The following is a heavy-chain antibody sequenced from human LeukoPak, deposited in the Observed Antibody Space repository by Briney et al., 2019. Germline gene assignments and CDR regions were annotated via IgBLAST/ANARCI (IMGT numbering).Heavy chain of an antibody. CDR1: GFTFSTYA. J-gene: IGHJ4*02. CDR3: AKDRVSRLQLSDDY. Sequence: GGSLRLSCAASGFTFSTYALSWVRQAPGKGLEWVSAISDSGGSTHYADSVKGRLTISRDNSRNTLYLQMNSLRAEDTAVYYCAKDRVSRLQLSDDYWGQGTLVTVSS. CDR2: ISDSGGST. V-gene: IGHV3-23*01. D-gene: IGHD1-1*01.